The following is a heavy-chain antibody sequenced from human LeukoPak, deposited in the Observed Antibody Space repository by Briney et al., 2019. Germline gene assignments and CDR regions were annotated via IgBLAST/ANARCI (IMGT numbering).Heavy chain of an antibody. CDR3: ARDYPPPPVAGPYYFDF. D-gene: IGHD6-19*01. CDR1: GFTFSTYW. V-gene: IGHV3-7*05. CDR2: IKQDGSEK. Sequence: GGSLRLSCAASGFTFSTYWMSWVRQAPGQGLEGVANIKQDGSEKYYVDSVKGRFTISRDNAKNSLYLQMNSLRAEDTAVYYCARDYPPPPVAGPYYFDFWGLGTLVTVSS. J-gene: IGHJ4*02.